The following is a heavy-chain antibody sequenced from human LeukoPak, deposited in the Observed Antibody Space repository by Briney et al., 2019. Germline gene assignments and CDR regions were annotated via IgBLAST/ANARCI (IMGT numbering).Heavy chain of an antibody. Sequence: VGSLRLSCAASGLTVSSNYMSGVRQTPGKGLEWVSVIYSGGSTYYADSVKGRFTISRDNSKNTLYLQMNSLRAEDTAVYYCARARTAGGYEWGQGTLVTVSS. D-gene: IGHD3-22*01. V-gene: IGHV3-53*01. CDR3: ARARTAGGYE. CDR1: GLTVSSNY. CDR2: IYSGGST. J-gene: IGHJ4*02.